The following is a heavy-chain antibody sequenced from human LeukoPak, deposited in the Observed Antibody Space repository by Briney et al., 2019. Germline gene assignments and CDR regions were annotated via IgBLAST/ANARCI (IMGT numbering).Heavy chain of an antibody. V-gene: IGHV3-30-3*01. D-gene: IGHD6-6*01. J-gene: IGHJ4*02. CDR3: AKDQEYSSSSFPLRANPGY. Sequence: GGSLRLSCAASGFTFSSYAMHWVRQAPGKGLEWVAVISYDGSNKYYTDSVKGRFTISRDNSKNTLYLQMNSLRAEDTAVYYCAKDQEYSSSSFPLRANPGYWGQGTLVTVSS. CDR1: GFTFSSYA. CDR2: ISYDGSNK.